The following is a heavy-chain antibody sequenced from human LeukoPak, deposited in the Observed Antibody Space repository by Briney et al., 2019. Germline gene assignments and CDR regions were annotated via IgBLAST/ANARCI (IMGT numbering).Heavy chain of an antibody. CDR2: IHYSGST. CDR3: ARAAWAWNDAFDI. Sequence: SETLSLTCTVSGGSISISYWSWIRQPPGKGLEWIGYIHYSGSTDYNPSLKSRVTISVDTSKNQFSLRLISVTAADTAVYYCARAAWAWNDAFDIWGQGTMVTVSS. D-gene: IGHD1-1*01. CDR1: GGSISISY. J-gene: IGHJ3*02. V-gene: IGHV4-59*01.